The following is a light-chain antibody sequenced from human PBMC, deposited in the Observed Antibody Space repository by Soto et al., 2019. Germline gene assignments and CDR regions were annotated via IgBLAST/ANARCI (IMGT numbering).Light chain of an antibody. CDR3: QQYNNWHRM. J-gene: IGKJ1*01. CDR2: GAS. Sequence: EIVMTQSPGTLSVSPGERATLSCRASQSVSSNLAWYQQKPGQAPRLLIYGASTRATGIPARFSGTRSGTEFTLTISSLQSEDFAVDYCQQYNNWHRMFGQGTKVKI. CDR1: QSVSSN. V-gene: IGKV3-15*01.